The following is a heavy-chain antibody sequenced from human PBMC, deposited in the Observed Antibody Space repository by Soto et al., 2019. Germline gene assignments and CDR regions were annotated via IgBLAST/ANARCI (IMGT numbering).Heavy chain of an antibody. J-gene: IGHJ4*02. V-gene: IGHV3-48*03. CDR3: ASGIDY. CDR2: ISSSGSAT. Sequence: QLVESGGGLVQPGGSLRLSCVASGFGFSSYEMTWIRQAPGKGLEWISYISSSGSATYYADSVKGRFTISRDNAQHSVYLLMNSLRADDTALYFCASGIDYWGQGTLVTVSS. CDR1: GFGFSSYE.